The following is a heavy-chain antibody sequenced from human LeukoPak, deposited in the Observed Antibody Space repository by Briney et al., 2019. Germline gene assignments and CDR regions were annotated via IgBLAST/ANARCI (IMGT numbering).Heavy chain of an antibody. J-gene: IGHJ4*02. CDR1: GYSFTTYW. Sequence: GESLSISCKGSGYSFTTYWITWVRQMPGQGLEWMGRIDPTDSYTNYSPSFQGHVTISADKSISTAYLQWSSLKASDTAMYYCARQVYKHRIDYWGQGTLVTVSS. CDR3: ARQVYKHRIDY. D-gene: IGHD1-14*01. V-gene: IGHV5-10-1*01. CDR2: IDPTDSYT.